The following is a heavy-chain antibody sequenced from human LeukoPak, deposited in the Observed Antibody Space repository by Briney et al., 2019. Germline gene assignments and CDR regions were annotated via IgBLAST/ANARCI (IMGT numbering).Heavy chain of an antibody. D-gene: IGHD5-18*01. CDR2: IIPILGIA. J-gene: IGHJ4*02. V-gene: IGHV1-69*04. Sequence: GASVKVSCKASGGTFTSYAISWVRQAPGQGLEWMGRIIPILGIANYAQKFQGRVTITADKSTSTAYMELSSLRSEDTAVYYCARLDTAMAADYWGQGTLVTVSS. CDR1: GGTFTSYA. CDR3: ARLDTAMAADY.